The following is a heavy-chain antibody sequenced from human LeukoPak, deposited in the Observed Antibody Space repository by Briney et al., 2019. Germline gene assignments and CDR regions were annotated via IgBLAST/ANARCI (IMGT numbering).Heavy chain of an antibody. V-gene: IGHV4-39*01. Sequence: SETLSLTCTVSGGSISSSSYYWGWIRQPPGKGLEWIGSIYYSGSTYYNPSLKSRVTISVDTSRNQFSLKLSSVTDADTAVYYCARHSSSWYDDFDIWRQGTMVTVSS. CDR2: IYYSGST. J-gene: IGHJ3*02. CDR3: ARHSSSWYDDFDI. D-gene: IGHD6-13*01. CDR1: GGSISSSSYY.